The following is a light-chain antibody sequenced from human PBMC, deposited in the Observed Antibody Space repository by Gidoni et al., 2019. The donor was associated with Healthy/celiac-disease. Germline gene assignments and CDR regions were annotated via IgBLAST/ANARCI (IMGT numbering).Light chain of an antibody. Sequence: QSALTQPASVSAYPGQSITISCTGTSSDVGGYNYVSWYQQHPGKAPKLMIYEVSNRPSGVSNRFSGSKSGNTASLTISGLQAEDEADYYCSSYTSSSTLDVVFGGGTKLTVL. CDR2: EVS. J-gene: IGLJ2*01. CDR1: SSDVGGYNY. V-gene: IGLV2-14*01. CDR3: SSYTSSSTLDVV.